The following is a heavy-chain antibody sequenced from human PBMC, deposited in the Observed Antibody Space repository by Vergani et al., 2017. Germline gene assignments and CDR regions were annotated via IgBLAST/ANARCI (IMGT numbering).Heavy chain of an antibody. D-gene: IGHD2-15*01. Sequence: VQLVESGGGLVKPGGSLRLSCAASGFTFSSYAMHWVRQAPGKGLEWVAVISYDGSNKYYADSVKGRFTISRDNSKNTLYLQMNSLRAEDTAVYYCARDQAGYCSGGSCSYYYYMDVWGKGP. CDR1: GFTFSSYA. J-gene: IGHJ6*03. V-gene: IGHV3-30-3*01. CDR2: ISYDGSNK. CDR3: ARDQAGYCSGGSCSYYYYMDV.